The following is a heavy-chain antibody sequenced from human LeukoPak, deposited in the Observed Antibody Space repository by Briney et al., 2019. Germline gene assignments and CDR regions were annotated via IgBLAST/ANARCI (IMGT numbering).Heavy chain of an antibody. J-gene: IGHJ5*02. CDR2: ISSSSSYT. V-gene: IGHV3-11*06. Sequence: GGSLRLSCAASGFTFSDYYMSWIRQAPGKGLEWVSYISSSSSYTNYADSVKGRFTISRDNTKNSLYLQMNSLRAEDTAVYYSARDSVVPAAEGNWFDPWGQGTLVTVSS. CDR1: GFTFSDYY. D-gene: IGHD2-2*01. CDR3: ARDSVVPAAEGNWFDP.